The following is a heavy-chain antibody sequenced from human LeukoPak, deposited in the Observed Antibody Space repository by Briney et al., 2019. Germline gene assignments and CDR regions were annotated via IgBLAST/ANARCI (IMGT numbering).Heavy chain of an antibody. J-gene: IGHJ4*02. D-gene: IGHD2-15*01. Sequence: PSETLSLTCTVSGGSISSRTYFWGWIRQPPGKGLVWIGNVYYSSWSTYYNPSLKSRVTISVDTSKNQFSLKLSSVTAADTAVYYCASQVYCSAGSCYSNFWGQGTLVTVSS. V-gene: IGHV4-39*01. CDR1: GGSISSRTYF. CDR3: ASQVYCSAGSCYSNF. CDR2: VYYSSWST.